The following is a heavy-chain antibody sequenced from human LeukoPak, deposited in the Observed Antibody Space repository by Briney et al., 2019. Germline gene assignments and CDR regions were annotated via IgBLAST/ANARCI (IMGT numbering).Heavy chain of an antibody. J-gene: IGHJ1*01. Sequence: SETLSLTCTVSGGSVSSGSYYWSWIRQPPGKGLEWIGYIYYSGSTNYNPSLKSRVTISVDTSKNQFSLKLSSVTAADTAVYYCARGYSSSWSAEYFQHWGQGTLVTVSS. CDR1: GGSVSSGSYY. V-gene: IGHV4-61*01. CDR3: ARGYSSSWSAEYFQH. D-gene: IGHD6-13*01. CDR2: IYYSGST.